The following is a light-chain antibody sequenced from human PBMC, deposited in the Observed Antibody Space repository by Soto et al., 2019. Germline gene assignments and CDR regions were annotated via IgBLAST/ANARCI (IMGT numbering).Light chain of an antibody. J-gene: IGKJ5*01. CDR1: QSIRSHY. CDR2: GAH. Sequence: EIVFTQSPGTLSLSQGERASVSCRASQSIRSHYLAWYQQKPGQAPRLLISGAHNRAPGIPDRFSGSESGTDSTLRISRLEPEEFAVDYCQHYGSSSPVGQGPRREN. V-gene: IGKV3-20*01. CDR3: QHYGSSSP.